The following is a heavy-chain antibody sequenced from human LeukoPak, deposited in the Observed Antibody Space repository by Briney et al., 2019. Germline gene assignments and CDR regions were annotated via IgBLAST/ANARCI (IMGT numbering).Heavy chain of an antibody. Sequence: GGSLRLSCEASGFTVSSNYMTWVRQAPGKGLEWLSVMYSGGITYHADSVKGRFTISRDNSKNTLYLQMNSLRPDDTAVYYCAREGMTTVSASYYFFALDVWGQGATVTVSS. CDR1: GFTVSSNY. CDR2: MYSGGIT. V-gene: IGHV3-66*02. J-gene: IGHJ6*02. D-gene: IGHD4-11*01. CDR3: AREGMTTVSASYYFFALDV.